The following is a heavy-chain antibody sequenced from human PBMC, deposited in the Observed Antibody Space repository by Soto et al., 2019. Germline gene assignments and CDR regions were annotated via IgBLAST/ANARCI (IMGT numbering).Heavy chain of an antibody. CDR2: ISYDGSNK. CDR1: GFTFSSYG. J-gene: IGHJ4*02. V-gene: IGHV3-30*18. CDR3: AKEDLEVWGSYGIDY. Sequence: PGGSLRLSCAASGFTFSSYGMHWVRQAPGKGLEWVAVISYDGSNKYYADSVKGRFTISRDNSKNTLYLQMNSLRAEDTAVYYCAKEDLEVWGSYGIDYWGQGTLVTAPQ. D-gene: IGHD3-16*01.